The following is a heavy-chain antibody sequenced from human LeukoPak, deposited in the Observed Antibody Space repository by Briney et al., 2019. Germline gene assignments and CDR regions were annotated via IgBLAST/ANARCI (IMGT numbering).Heavy chain of an antibody. J-gene: IGHJ4*02. Sequence: SETLSLTCTVSGGSISSSSYYWGWIRQPPGKGLEWIGSIYYSGSTYYNPSLKSRVTISVDTSKNQFSLKLSSVTAADTAVYYCARVSSAGGYYPSFDYWGQGTLVTVSS. CDR1: GGSISSSSYY. V-gene: IGHV4-39*07. CDR2: IYYSGST. D-gene: IGHD3-22*01. CDR3: ARVSSAGGYYPSFDY.